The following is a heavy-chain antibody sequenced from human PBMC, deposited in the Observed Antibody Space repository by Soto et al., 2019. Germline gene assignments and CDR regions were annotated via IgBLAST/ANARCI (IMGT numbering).Heavy chain of an antibody. CDR2: IYYSGST. CDR3: AREMATIRAFDY. CDR1: GGSVSSGSYY. Sequence: PSETLSLTCTVSGGSVSSGSYYWSWIRQPPGKGLEWIGYIYYSGSTNYNPSPKSRVTISVDTSKNQFSLKLSSVTAADTAVYYCAREMATIRAFDYWGQGTLVTVSS. V-gene: IGHV4-61*01. D-gene: IGHD5-12*01. J-gene: IGHJ4*02.